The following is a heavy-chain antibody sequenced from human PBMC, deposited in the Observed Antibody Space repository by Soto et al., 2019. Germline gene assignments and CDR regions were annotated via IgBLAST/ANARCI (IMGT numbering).Heavy chain of an antibody. Sequence: GGSLRLSCAASGFTFSNSYMTWVRQAPGKGLEWVANIKYDGSEEYYVDSVKGRFTISRDNAKNSLYLQMTSLRAEDTAVYYCANSRGGSCYRWGQGTLVTVSS. CDR3: ANSRGGSCYR. D-gene: IGHD2-15*01. V-gene: IGHV3-7*01. CDR1: GFTFSNSY. CDR2: IKYDGSEE. J-gene: IGHJ5*02.